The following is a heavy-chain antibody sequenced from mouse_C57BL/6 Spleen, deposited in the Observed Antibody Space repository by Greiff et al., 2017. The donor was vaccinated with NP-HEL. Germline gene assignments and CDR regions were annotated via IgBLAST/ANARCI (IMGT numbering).Heavy chain of an antibody. CDR3: TITGTGPFDY. J-gene: IGHJ2*01. D-gene: IGHD4-1*01. V-gene: IGHV1-15*01. CDR2: IDPETGGT. Sequence: VQLQQSGAELVRPGASVTLSCKASGYTFTDYEMHWVKQTPVHGLEWIGAIDPETGGTAYNQKFKGKAILTADKSSSTAYMELRSLTSEDSAVYYCTITGTGPFDYRGQGTTLTVSS. CDR1: GYTFTDYE.